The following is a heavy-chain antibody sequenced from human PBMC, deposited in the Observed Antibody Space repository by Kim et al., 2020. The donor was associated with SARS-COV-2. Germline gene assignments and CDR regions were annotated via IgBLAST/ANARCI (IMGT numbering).Heavy chain of an antibody. Sequence: ASVKVSCKASGYTFTSYGISWVRQAPGQGLEWMGWISAYNGNTNYAQKLQGRVTMTTHTSTSTAYMELRSLRSDDTAVYYCARTVTYYDFWSGYYTGSPEYNWFDPWGQGTLVTVSS. CDR3: ARTVTYYDFWSGYYTGSPEYNWFDP. D-gene: IGHD3-3*01. CDR1: GYTFTSYG. J-gene: IGHJ5*02. CDR2: ISAYNGNT. V-gene: IGHV1-18*04.